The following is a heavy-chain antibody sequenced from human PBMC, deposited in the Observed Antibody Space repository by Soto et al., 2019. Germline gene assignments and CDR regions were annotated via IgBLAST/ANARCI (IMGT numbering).Heavy chain of an antibody. CDR2: IKQDGSEK. D-gene: IGHD3-3*01. Sequence: GGSLRLSCAASGFTFSSYWMSWVRQAPGKGLEWVANIKQDGSEKYYVDSVKGRFTISRDNAKNSLYLQMNSLRAEDTAVYYCAKCAIFGVVIRYYMDVWGKGTTVTVSS. CDR1: GFTFSSYW. V-gene: IGHV3-7*05. J-gene: IGHJ6*03. CDR3: AKCAIFGVVIRYYMDV.